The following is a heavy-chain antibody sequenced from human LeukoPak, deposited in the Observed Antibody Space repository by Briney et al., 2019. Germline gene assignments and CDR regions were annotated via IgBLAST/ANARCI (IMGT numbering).Heavy chain of an antibody. CDR2: ISGTGART. J-gene: IGHJ4*02. V-gene: IGHV3-23*01. CDR3: ARSHSSDHPDLDY. Sequence: GGSLRLSCAASGFTFSSYSMNWVRQAPGKGLEWVATISGTGARTYYADSAKGRFTISRDSSKNTVDLQMNSLRAEDTAVYYCARSHSSDHPDLDYWGQGTLVTVSS. CDR1: GFTFSSYS. D-gene: IGHD3-22*01.